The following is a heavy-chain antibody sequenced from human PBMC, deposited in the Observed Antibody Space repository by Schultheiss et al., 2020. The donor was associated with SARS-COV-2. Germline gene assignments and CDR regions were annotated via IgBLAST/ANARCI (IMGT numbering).Heavy chain of an antibody. CDR2: IYYSGST. V-gene: IGHV4-59*12. CDR3: ARDQGDDFAIDY. J-gene: IGHJ4*02. Sequence: SETLSLTCTVSGGSISSYYWSWIRQPPGKGLEWIGYIYYSGSTYYNPSLKSLVTISVDTSKNQFSLKLSSVTAADTAVYYCARDQGDDFAIDYWGQGTLVTVSS. D-gene: IGHD3-3*01. CDR1: GGSISSYY.